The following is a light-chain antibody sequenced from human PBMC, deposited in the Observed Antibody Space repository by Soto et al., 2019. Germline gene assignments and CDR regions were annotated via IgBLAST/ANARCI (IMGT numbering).Light chain of an antibody. J-gene: IGLJ2*01. V-gene: IGLV2-14*01. Sequence: QPASVSGSPGQSITISCTGTSSDVGGYNYVSWYQQHPGKAPKLMIYEVSNRPSGVSNRFSGSKSGNTASLTISGLQAEDEADYYCRSYTCSSTHVGFGGGTKVTVI. CDR3: RSYTCSSTHVG. CDR2: EVS. CDR1: SSDVGGYNY.